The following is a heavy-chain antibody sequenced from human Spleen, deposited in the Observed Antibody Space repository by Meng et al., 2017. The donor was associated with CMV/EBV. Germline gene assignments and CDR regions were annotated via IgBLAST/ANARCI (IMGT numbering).Heavy chain of an antibody. CDR1: GFTFSSYD. D-gene: IGHD6-13*01. CDR2: IGTAGDT. V-gene: IGHV3-13*01. Sequence: GESLKISCATSGFTFSSYDMHWVRQATGKGLEWVSAIGTAGDTYSPGSVKGRFTISRENAKNSLYLQMNSLRAGETAVYYCARGREQQLGSDDAFDIWGQGTMVTVSS. CDR3: ARGREQQLGSDDAFDI. J-gene: IGHJ3*02.